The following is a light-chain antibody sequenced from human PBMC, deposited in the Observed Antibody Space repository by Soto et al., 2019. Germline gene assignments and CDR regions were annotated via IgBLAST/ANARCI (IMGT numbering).Light chain of an antibody. CDR2: WAS. Sequence: DTVMTQSPDSLAVSLGERPTINCKSSRTLLYSSTNKNYVSWYQQKPGQPPKLLIYWASTRESGVPDRFSGSGSGTDFTLTINSLQTEDVAVYYCQQYFSAPFTFGQGTKLEI. J-gene: IGKJ2*01. V-gene: IGKV4-1*01. CDR1: RTLLYSSTNKNY. CDR3: QQYFSAPFT.